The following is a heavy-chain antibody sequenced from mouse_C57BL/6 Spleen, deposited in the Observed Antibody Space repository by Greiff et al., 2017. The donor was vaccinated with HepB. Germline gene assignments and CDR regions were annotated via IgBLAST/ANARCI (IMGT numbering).Heavy chain of an antibody. J-gene: IGHJ3*01. CDR2: IDPSDSYT. V-gene: IGHV1-50*01. D-gene: IGHD2-5*01. Sequence: QVQLQQPGAELVKPGASVKLSCKASGYNFTSYWMQWVKQRPGQGLEWIGEIDPSDSYTNYNQKCKGKATLTVDTSSSTAYMQLSSLTSEDSAVYYWARRDYSKAWFAYWGQGTLVTVSA. CDR1: GYNFTSYW. CDR3: ARRDYSKAWFAY.